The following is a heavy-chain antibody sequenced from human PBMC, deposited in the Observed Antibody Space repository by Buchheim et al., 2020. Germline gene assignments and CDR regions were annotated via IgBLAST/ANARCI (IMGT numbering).Heavy chain of an antibody. J-gene: IGHJ6*02. CDR2: IYRGGST. CDR3: ARDRRYYGMDV. Sequence: EVQLVESGGGLVQPGGSLRLSCAASGFTVSSNYMSWVRQAPGQGLEWVSVIYRGGSTYYADYVKGRFTISSDNSKNTLSLQMNSLRAEDTAVYYCARDRRYYGMDVWGQGTT. D-gene: IGHD6-6*01. V-gene: IGHV3-66*01. CDR1: GFTVSSNY.